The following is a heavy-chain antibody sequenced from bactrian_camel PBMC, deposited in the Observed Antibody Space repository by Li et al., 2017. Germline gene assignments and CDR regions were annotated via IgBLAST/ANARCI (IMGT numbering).Heavy chain of an antibody. CDR3: ADGGANVQALGKMG. D-gene: IGHD3*01. CDR2: INRREET. CDR1: GLTFSTYG. V-gene: IGHV3S40*01. Sequence: VQLVESGGDLVQPGGSLRLSCAASGLTFSTYGMSWVRQAPGKGLEWVSIINRREETYYPDSVKGRFTASRDNAKNTVSPQMHRLKTDDTAMYYCADGGANVQALGKMGWGQGTQVTVS. J-gene: IGHJ4*01.